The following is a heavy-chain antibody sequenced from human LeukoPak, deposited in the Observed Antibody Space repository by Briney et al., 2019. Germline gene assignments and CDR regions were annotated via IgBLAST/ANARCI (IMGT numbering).Heavy chain of an antibody. D-gene: IGHD2-21*02. CDR3: ARDPGAYCGGDCYLGQFDY. CDR2: IIPIFGTA. V-gene: IGHV1-69*13. Sequence: SVKVSCKASGGTFSSYAISWVRQAPGQGLEWMGGIIPIFGTANYAQKFQGGVTITADESTSTAYMELSSLRSEDTAVYYCARDPGAYCGGDCYLGQFDYWGQGTLVTVSS. J-gene: IGHJ4*02. CDR1: GGTFSSYA.